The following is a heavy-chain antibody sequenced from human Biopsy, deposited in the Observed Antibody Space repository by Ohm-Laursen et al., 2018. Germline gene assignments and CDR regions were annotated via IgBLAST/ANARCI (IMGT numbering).Heavy chain of an antibody. V-gene: IGHV4-59*04. Sequence: SDTLSLTCTVSGGSISSDYWSWIRQTPGKGLEWIGNIYYSGNTDYSPSLKSRVTISVDTSNNQFSLKLRSVTAADTAVYYCARQVDFWSGYVDYWGQGTLVTASS. CDR2: IYYSGNT. CDR3: ARQVDFWSGYVDY. CDR1: GGSISSDY. D-gene: IGHD3-3*01. J-gene: IGHJ4*02.